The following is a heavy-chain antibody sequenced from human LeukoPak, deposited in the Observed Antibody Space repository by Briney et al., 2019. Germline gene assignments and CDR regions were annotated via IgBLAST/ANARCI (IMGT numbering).Heavy chain of an antibody. J-gene: IGHJ3*02. Sequence: GRSLRLSCAASGFTFSSYAMHWVRQAPGKGLEWVAVISYDGSNKYYADSVKGRFTISRDNSKNTLYLQMNSLRAEDTAVYYCAREKQPISKAVAGTGHDAFNIWGQGTMVTVSS. CDR1: GFTFSSYA. CDR3: AREKQPISKAVAGTGHDAFNI. CDR2: ISYDGSNK. V-gene: IGHV3-30-3*01. D-gene: IGHD6-19*01.